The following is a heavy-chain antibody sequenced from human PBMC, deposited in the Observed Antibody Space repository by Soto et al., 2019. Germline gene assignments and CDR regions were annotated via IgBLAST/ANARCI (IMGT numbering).Heavy chain of an antibody. Sequence: GGSLRLSCAASGFTFSSYSISWVRQAPWKGLEWVSAISGSGVSTYYADSVKGRFTISRDNSKNTLYLQMNSLRAEDTAVYYCAKDSPLGYSSGWDTWGQGTLVTVSS. CDR1: GFTFSSYS. J-gene: IGHJ5*02. D-gene: IGHD6-19*01. CDR2: ISGSGVST. V-gene: IGHV3-23*01. CDR3: AKDSPLGYSSGWDT.